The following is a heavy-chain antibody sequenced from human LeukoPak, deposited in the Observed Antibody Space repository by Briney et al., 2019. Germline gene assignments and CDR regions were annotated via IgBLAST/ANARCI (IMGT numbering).Heavy chain of an antibody. CDR2: IYYSGTT. CDR1: GGSISSLTYY. Sequence: SETLSLTCTVSGGSISSLTYYWGWIRQPPGKGLEWIASIYYSGTTYYSPSLKSRVAISVNRSNNQFSLRLSSVTAADTAVYFCTGYSAGWSSGGGYWGQGTVVSVSS. CDR3: TGYSAGWSSGGGY. V-gene: IGHV4-39*01. J-gene: IGHJ4*02. D-gene: IGHD6-19*01.